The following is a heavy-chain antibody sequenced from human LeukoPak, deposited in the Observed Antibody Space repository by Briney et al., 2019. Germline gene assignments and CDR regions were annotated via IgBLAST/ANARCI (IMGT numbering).Heavy chain of an antibody. J-gene: IGHJ5*02. V-gene: IGHV1-3*01. CDR3: ARPKSGYASTTFDP. CDR1: GYTFTSYA. CDR2: INAGNGNT. Sequence: ASVKVSCKASGYTFTSYAMHWVRQAPGQRLEWMGWINAGNGNTKYSQKFQGRVTITRDTSASTAYMELRSLRSDDTAVYYCARPKSGYASTTFDPWGQGTLVTVSS. D-gene: IGHD3-16*01.